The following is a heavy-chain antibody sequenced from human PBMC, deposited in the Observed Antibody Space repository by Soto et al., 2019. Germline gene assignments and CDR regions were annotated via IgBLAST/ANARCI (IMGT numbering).Heavy chain of an antibody. V-gene: IGHV3-23*01. J-gene: IGHJ6*03. CDR1: GFTFSSYA. D-gene: IGHD2-8*01. CDR3: AKGALKYCTNGVCDYYYYYMDV. Sequence: PGGSLRLSCAASGFTFSSYAMSWVRQAPGKGLEWVSAISGSGGSTYYADSVKGRFTISRDNSKNTLYLQMNSLRAEDTAVYYCAKGALKYCTNGVCDYYYYYMDVWGKGTTVTVSS. CDR2: ISGSGGST.